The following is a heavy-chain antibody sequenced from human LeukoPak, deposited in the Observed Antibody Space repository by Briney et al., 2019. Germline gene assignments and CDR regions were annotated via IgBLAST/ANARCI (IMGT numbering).Heavy chain of an antibody. J-gene: IGHJ4*02. CDR1: GGSLSGHY. CDR2: IHPSGST. Sequence: SETLSLTCAVFGGSLSGHYRSWIRQPPGKGLEWIGEIHPSGSTSYNPSLRSRVIMSVDTSKNQFSLKLTSVTAADTAVYYCARGDDYRKTGYWGQGTLVTVSS. D-gene: IGHD4-11*01. CDR3: ARGDDYRKTGY. V-gene: IGHV4-34*01.